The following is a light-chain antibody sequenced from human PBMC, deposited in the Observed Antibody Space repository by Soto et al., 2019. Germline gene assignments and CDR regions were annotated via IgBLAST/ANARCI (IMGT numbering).Light chain of an antibody. Sequence: QAVLTQPRSVSESPGQSVTISCTGTSSDVGGYNYVSWYQQHPGKAPKLMIYDVSERPSGVPDRFSGSKSGNTASLTISGLQAEDEADYYCCSYAGNYYVFGTGTKLTVL. CDR2: DVS. J-gene: IGLJ1*01. CDR3: CSYAGNYYV. V-gene: IGLV2-11*01. CDR1: SSDVGGYNY.